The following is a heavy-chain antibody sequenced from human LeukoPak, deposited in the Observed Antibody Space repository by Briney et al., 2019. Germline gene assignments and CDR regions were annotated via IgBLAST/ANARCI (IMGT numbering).Heavy chain of an antibody. CDR3: ARIVGARYFDY. Sequence: NPSETLSLTCTVSGGSISSYYWSWIRQPPGKGLEWIGYIYHSGSTYYNPSLKSRVTISVDRSKNQFSLKLSSVTAADTAVYYCARIVGARYFDYWGQGTLVTVSS. J-gene: IGHJ4*02. CDR2: IYHSGST. D-gene: IGHD1-26*01. CDR1: GGSISSYY. V-gene: IGHV4-59*12.